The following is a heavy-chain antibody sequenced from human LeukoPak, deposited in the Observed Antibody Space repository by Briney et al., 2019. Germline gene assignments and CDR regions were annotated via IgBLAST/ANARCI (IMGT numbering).Heavy chain of an antibody. CDR3: ARQVVKAYYFDY. Sequence: SETLSLTCTVSGGSISSSSYYWGWIRQPPGKGLEWIGSIYYSGSTYYNPSLKSRVTISVDTSKNQFSLKLSSVTAADTAVYYCARQVVKAYYFDYWGRGTLVTVSS. J-gene: IGHJ4*02. CDR1: GGSISSSSYY. D-gene: IGHD3-22*01. CDR2: IYYSGST. V-gene: IGHV4-39*01.